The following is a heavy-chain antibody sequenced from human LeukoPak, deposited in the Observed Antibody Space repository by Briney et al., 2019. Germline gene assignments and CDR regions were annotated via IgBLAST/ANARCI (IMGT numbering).Heavy chain of an antibody. CDR2: INPNSGGT. CDR3: AREDYGDYSVYFQH. CDR1: GYTFTGYY. D-gene: IGHD4-17*01. J-gene: IGHJ1*01. Sequence: ASVKVSCKSSGYTFTGYYRHWVRQAPGQGLEWMGWINPNSGGTNYAQKFQGRVTMTRDTSISTAYMELSRLRSDDTAVYYCAREDYGDYSVYFQHWGQGTLVTVSS. V-gene: IGHV1-2*02.